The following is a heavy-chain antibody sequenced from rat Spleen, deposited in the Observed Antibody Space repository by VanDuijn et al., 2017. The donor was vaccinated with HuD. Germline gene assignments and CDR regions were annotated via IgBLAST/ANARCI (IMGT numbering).Heavy chain of an antibody. Sequence: QVQLKESGPGLVQPSQTLSLTCTVSGFSLTSYNVHWVRQPTGKGLEWMGVIWTGGSTDYNSALKSRLSISRDTSKSQVFLKMNSLQTEDIATYYWARESIAANMAYVMDAWGQGASVTVSS. CDR3: ARESIAANMAYVMDA. CDR2: IWTGGST. J-gene: IGHJ4*01. CDR1: GFSLTSYN. V-gene: IGHV2-30*01. D-gene: IGHD1-2*01.